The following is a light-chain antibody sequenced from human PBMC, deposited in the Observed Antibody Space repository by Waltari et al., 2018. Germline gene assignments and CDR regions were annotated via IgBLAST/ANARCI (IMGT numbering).Light chain of an antibody. J-gene: IGKJ1*01. CDR1: PSVSRA. CDR3: QHYVRLPVT. V-gene: IGKV3-20*01. CDR2: GAS. Sequence: EIVLTQSPGTLSLSPGERVTLSCRASPSVSRALAWYQQKPGQAPRILIYGASSRATGIPDRFSGSGSGTDFSLTISRLEPEDFAVYYCQHYVRLPVTFGQGTKVEIK.